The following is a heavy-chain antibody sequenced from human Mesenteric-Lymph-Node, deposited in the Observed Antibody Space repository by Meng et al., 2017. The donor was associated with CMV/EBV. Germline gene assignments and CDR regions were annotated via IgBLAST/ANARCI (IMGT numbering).Heavy chain of an antibody. CDR1: GFPFGRVA. J-gene: IGHJ5*02. CDR2: ISGSGGGT. V-gene: IGHV3-23*01. CDR3: AEVPQGWFDP. Sequence: LSCSATGFPFGRVAMSWVRRAPGEGLEWVAAISGSGGGTYYADSVMARFTISSNNSKNTLCLQMNSLRAEDTAVYYCAEVPQGWFDPWGQGTLVTVSS.